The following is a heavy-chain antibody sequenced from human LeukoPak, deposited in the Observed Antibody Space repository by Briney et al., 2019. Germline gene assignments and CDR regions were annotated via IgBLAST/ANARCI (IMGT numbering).Heavy chain of an antibody. CDR2: INPNSGGT. CDR1: GYTFTGYY. D-gene: IGHD6-19*01. CDR3: ARDIKQWLVRRWFDP. J-gene: IGHJ5*02. Sequence: ASVKVSCKASGYTFTGYYMHWVRQAPGQGLEWMGWINPNSGGTNYAQKFQGRVTMTRDTSISTAYMELSRLRSDDTAVYYCARDIKQWLVRRWFDPWGQGTLVTVSS. V-gene: IGHV1-2*02.